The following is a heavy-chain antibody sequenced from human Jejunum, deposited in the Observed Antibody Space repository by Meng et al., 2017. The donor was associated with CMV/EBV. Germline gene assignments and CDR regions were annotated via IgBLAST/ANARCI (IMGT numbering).Heavy chain of an antibody. CDR3: SRVGKDRRGGDCSFDH. D-gene: IGHD2-21*01. J-gene: IGHJ4*02. V-gene: IGHV4-59*01. Sequence: GSISGYYWSWIRQPPGKGLEWLGYMYYSGKTTYNPSLESRVTISLDTSKNQFSLNLRSVTAADTAVYYCSRVGKDRRGGDCSFDHWGQGTLVTVSS. CDR1: GSISGYY. CDR2: MYYSGKT.